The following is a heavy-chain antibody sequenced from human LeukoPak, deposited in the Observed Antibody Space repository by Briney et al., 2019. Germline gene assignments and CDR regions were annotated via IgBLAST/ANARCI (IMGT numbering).Heavy chain of an antibody. Sequence: ASVKVSCKASGYTFISYQMHWVRQAPGQGLEWMGIINPTGGSTSHAQKFEGRVTMTRDTSTSTVYMELSSLRSEDTAVYYCARKGSSSCFDYWGQGTLVTVSS. CDR2: INPTGGST. CDR1: GYTFISYQ. CDR3: ARKGSSSCFDY. J-gene: IGHJ4*02. V-gene: IGHV1-46*01. D-gene: IGHD6-6*01.